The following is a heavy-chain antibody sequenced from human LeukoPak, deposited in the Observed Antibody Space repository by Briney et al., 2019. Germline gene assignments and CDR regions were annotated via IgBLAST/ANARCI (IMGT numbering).Heavy chain of an antibody. CDR1: GFIFSDYS. J-gene: IGHJ3*02. Sequence: GGSLRLSCAASGFIFSDYSMNWVRQAPGKGLEWVSSISSDSGYIYYADSVRGRFTVSRDNAKSSLFLQMNSLRDDDTAVYYCARDLGTRRFGELLRAFDIWGQGTMVTVSS. V-gene: IGHV3-21*01. CDR2: ISSDSGYI. D-gene: IGHD3-10*01. CDR3: ARDLGTRRFGELLRAFDI.